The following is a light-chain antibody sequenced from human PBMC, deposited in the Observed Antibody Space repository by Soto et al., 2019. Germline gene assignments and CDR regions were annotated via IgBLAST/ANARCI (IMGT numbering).Light chain of an antibody. CDR1: QPISSW. Sequence: DIQMTQSPSTLSGSVGDRVTITCRAIQPISSWLAWYQQKPGKAPKLLIYKASTLKSGVPSRFSGSGSGTEFTLTISSLQPDDFATYYCQHYNSYSEAFGQGTKVELK. J-gene: IGKJ1*01. V-gene: IGKV1-5*03. CDR3: QHYNSYSEA. CDR2: KAS.